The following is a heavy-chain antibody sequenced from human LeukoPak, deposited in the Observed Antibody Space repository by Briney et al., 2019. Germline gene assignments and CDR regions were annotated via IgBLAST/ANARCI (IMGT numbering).Heavy chain of an antibody. V-gene: IGHV4-38-2*02. CDR2: IYHSGST. Sequence: SETLSLTCTVSGYSISSGYYWGWIRQPPGEGLEWIGSIYHSGSTYYNPSLKSRVTISVDTSKNQFSLKLSSVTAADTAVYYCARQSCSSTSCYTRFDYWGQGTLVTVSS. D-gene: IGHD2-2*02. CDR1: GYSISSGYY. J-gene: IGHJ4*02. CDR3: ARQSCSSTSCYTRFDY.